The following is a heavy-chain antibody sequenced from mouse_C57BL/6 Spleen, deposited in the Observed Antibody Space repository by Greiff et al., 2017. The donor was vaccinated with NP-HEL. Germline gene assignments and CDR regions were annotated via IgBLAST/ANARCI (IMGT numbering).Heavy chain of an antibody. V-gene: IGHV1-69*01. J-gene: IGHJ2*01. CDR3: ARKGNWDGVPDY. CDR2: IDPSDSYT. CDR1: GYTFTSYW. Sequence: QVQLQQPGAELVMPGASVKLSCKASGYTFTSYWMHWVKQRPGQGLEWIGEIDPSDSYTNYNQKFKGKSTLTVDKSSSTAYMQLSSLTSEDSAVYYCARKGNWDGVPDYWGQGTTLTVSS. D-gene: IGHD4-1*01.